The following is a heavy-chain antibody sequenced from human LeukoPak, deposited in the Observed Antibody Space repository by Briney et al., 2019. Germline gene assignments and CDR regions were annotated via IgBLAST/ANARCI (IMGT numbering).Heavy chain of an antibody. D-gene: IGHD6-19*01. CDR3: AKCVPGSSGCADY. J-gene: IGHJ4*02. V-gene: IGHV3-53*01. Sequence: PGGSLRLSCAASGFTVSSNYMSWVRQAPGKGLEWVSVIYSGGSGGNIYYADSVKGRFTISRGNSKNTIYMQMNSLRAEDTAVYYRAKCVPGSSGCADYWGQGTLVTVSS. CDR2: IYSGGSGGNI. CDR1: GFTVSSNY.